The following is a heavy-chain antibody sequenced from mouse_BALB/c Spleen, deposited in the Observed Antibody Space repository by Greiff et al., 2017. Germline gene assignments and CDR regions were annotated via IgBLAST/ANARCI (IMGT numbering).Heavy chain of an antibody. J-gene: IGHJ3*01. Sequence: EVQRVESGGGLVQPGGSLKLSCAASGFTFSSYTMSWVRQTPEKRLEWVAYISNGGGSTYYPDTVKGRFTISRDNAKNTLYLQMSSLKSEDTAMYYCARPSRAWFAYWGQGTLVTVSA. V-gene: IGHV5-12-2*01. CDR1: GFTFSSYT. CDR2: ISNGGGST. D-gene: IGHD1-1*01. CDR3: ARPSRAWFAY.